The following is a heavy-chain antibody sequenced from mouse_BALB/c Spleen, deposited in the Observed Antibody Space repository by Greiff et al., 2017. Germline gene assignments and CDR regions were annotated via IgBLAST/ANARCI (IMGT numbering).Heavy chain of an antibody. CDR2: INPSTGYT. CDR1: GYTFTSYW. J-gene: IGHJ4*01. Sequence: QVQLQQSGAELAKPGASVKMSCKASGYTFTSYWMHWVKQRPGQGLEWIGYINPSTGYTEYNQKFKDKATLTADKSSSTAYMQLSSLTSEDSAVYCCARRGVTEDYAMDYWGQGTSVTVSS. V-gene: IGHV1-7*01. D-gene: IGHD2-1*01. CDR3: ARRGVTEDYAMDY.